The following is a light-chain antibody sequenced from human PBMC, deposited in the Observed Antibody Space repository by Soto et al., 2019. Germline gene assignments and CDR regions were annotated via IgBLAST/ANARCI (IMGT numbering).Light chain of an antibody. V-gene: IGKV3-20*01. CDR1: QRVSSNY. CDR2: GTS. J-gene: IGKJ4*01. CDR3: QQYGVSPAT. Sequence: EIVLTQSPGILSLSPGDGATLSCRARQRVSSNYLAWYQQNPGQAPRLRIYGTSTRASGIPDRFRGSGSGTDFTLTITRLEPEDFEVYFCQQYGVSPATFGGGTKVDIK.